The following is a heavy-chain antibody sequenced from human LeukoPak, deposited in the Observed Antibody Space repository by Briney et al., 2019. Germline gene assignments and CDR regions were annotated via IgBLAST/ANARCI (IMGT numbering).Heavy chain of an antibody. D-gene: IGHD1-14*01. CDR3: ATGYMAFAPHYFDY. J-gene: IGHJ4*02. V-gene: IGHV1-24*01. CDR2: FDPEDGET. Sequence: RASVKVSCKVSGYTLTELSMHWVRQAPGKGLEWMGGFDPEDGETIYAQKFQGRVTMTEDTSTDTAYMELSSLRSEDTAVYYCATGYMAFAPHYFDYWGQGTLVTVSS. CDR1: GYTLTELS.